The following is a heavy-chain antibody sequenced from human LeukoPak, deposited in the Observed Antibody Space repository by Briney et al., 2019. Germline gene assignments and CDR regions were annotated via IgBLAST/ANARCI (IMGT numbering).Heavy chain of an antibody. V-gene: IGHV4-34*01. Sequence: PSETLSLTCAVYGGSFSGYYWSWIRQPPGKGLEWIGEINHSGSTNYNPSLKSRVTISVDTSKNQFSLKLSSVTAADTAVYYCARAGAAGTWDYWGQGTLVTVSS. D-gene: IGHD6-13*01. CDR2: INHSGST. J-gene: IGHJ4*02. CDR3: ARAGAAGTWDY. CDR1: GGSFSGYY.